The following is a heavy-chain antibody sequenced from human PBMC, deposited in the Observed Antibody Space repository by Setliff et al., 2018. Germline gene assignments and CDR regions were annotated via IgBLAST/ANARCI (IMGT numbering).Heavy chain of an antibody. Sequence: SETLSLTCTVSGGAISSGDYYWTWIRQPAGKGLEWIGHTHTSGRTNYNPSLKSRVTISVDTSKNQFSLNLSSVTAEDTAVYYCASCRYQVPYDYWGQGILVTVSS. J-gene: IGHJ4*02. CDR3: ASCRYQVPYDY. D-gene: IGHD2-2*01. V-gene: IGHV4-61*09. CDR2: THTSGRT. CDR1: GGAISSGDYY.